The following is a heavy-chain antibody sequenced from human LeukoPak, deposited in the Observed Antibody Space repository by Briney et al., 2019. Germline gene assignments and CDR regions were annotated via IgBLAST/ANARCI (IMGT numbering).Heavy chain of an antibody. V-gene: IGHV3-23*01. J-gene: IGHJ4*02. CDR1: GFTFNNYA. Sequence: PGGSLRLSCAASGFTFNNYAMSWVRQAPGKGLERVSATSGSGGSTYYADSVKGRFTISRDHSKNTLYLQMNSLRAEDTALYFCAKDQERFIQSAGAFDNWGQGTLVTVSS. CDR3: AKDQERFIQSAGAFDN. CDR2: TSGSGGST. D-gene: IGHD4-11*01.